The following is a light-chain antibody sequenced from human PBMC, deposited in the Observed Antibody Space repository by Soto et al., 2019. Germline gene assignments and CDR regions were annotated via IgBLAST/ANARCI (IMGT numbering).Light chain of an antibody. CDR1: QSVSTN. Sequence: EIKMTQFPATLSVSAGERATLSCRASQSVSTNLAWYQQKPGQAPRLLMYGASTRATGMPARFSGSGSGTDFALTISSLQSEDSAIYYCQKYNSAPLTFGGGTKVEIK. CDR3: QKYNSAPLT. V-gene: IGKV3-15*01. CDR2: GAS. J-gene: IGKJ4*01.